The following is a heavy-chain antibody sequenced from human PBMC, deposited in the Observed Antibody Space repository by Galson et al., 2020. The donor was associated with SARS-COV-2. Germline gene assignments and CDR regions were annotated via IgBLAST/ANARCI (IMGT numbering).Heavy chain of an antibody. Sequence: SETLSLTCTVSGGSISSSSYYWGWIRQPPGQGLEWIGCIDYSGRTYYNPSLNSRVTISVDTSKNQFSLKLSSVTAAETAVYYCARETTNNMIGVVIPSYVDYWGQGTLVTVSS. CDR3: ARETTNNMIGVVIPSYVDY. J-gene: IGHJ4*02. CDR2: IDYSGRT. V-gene: IGHV4-39*02. D-gene: IGHD3-22*01. CDR1: GGSISSSSYY.